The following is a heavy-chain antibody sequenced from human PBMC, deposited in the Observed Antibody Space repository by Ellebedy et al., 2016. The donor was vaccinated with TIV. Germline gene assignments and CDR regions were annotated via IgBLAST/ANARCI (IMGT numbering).Heavy chain of an antibody. J-gene: IGHJ3*02. D-gene: IGHD3-3*01. Sequence: ASVKVSCKASGYTFTSYGISWVRQAPGQGLEWMGWISAYNGNTNYAQKLQGRVTMTTDTSTSTAYMELRSLRSDDTAVYYCARGSVGIFGASNDAFVIWGQGTMVTVSS. CDR3: ARGSVGIFGASNDAFVI. V-gene: IGHV1-18*01. CDR1: GYTFTSYG. CDR2: ISAYNGNT.